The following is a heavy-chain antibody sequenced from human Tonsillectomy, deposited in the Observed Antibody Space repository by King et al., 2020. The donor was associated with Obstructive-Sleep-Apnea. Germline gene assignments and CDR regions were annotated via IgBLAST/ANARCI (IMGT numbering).Heavy chain of an antibody. Sequence: HVQLVQSGAEVKKPGASVKVSCKASGYTFTSYDINWVRQATGQGLEWMGWMKPNSGNTGFAQKFKGRVTMTRNTSISTAYMELSSLLSEDTAVYYCARGSIHYYYYYCIDVWGQGTTVTVSS. D-gene: IGHD2-21*01. CDR1: GYTFTSYD. CDR2: MKPNSGNT. J-gene: IGHJ6*02. CDR3: ARGSIHYYYYYCIDV. V-gene: IGHV1-8*02.